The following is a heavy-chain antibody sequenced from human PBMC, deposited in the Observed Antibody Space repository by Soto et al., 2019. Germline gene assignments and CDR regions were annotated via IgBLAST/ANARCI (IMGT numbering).Heavy chain of an antibody. Sequence: GGSLRLSCAASGFTFSSYSMNWVRQAPGKGLEWVSSISSSSSYIYYADSVKGRFTISRDNAKNSMYLQMNSLSAEDTAVYYCARDLTEGYYGSGSYYNGKNYYGMDVWGQGTTVTVSS. CDR1: GFTFSSYS. CDR2: ISSSSSYI. V-gene: IGHV3-21*01. D-gene: IGHD3-10*01. CDR3: ARDLTEGYYGSGSYYNGKNYYGMDV. J-gene: IGHJ6*02.